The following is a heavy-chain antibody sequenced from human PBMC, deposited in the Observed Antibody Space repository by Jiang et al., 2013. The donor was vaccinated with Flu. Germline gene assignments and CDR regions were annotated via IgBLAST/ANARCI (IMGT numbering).Heavy chain of an antibody. Sequence: GAEVKKPGSSVKVSCKASGGTFSSYAISWVRQAPGQGLEWMGGIIPIFGTANYAQKFQGRVTITADESTSTAYMELSSLRSEDTAVYYCARDIVVVPAATAEYFQHWGQGTRGPPSP. V-gene: IGHV1-69*01. J-gene: IGHJ1*01. CDR3: ARDIVVVPAATAEYFQH. D-gene: IGHD2-2*01. CDR2: IIPIFGTA. CDR1: GGTFSSYA.